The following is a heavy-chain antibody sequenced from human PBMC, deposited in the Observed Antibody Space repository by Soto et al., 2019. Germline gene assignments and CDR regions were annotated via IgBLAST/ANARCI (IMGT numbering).Heavy chain of an antibody. CDR3: AGGGVRGVITRTRDYYGMDV. Sequence: SETLSLTCAVSGGSISSGGYSWSWIRQPPGKGLEWIGYIYHSGSTYYNPSLKSRVTISVDRSKNQFSLKLSSVTAADTAVYYCAGGGVRGVITRTRDYYGMDVWGQGTTVTVSS. J-gene: IGHJ6*02. D-gene: IGHD3-10*01. CDR1: GGSISSGGYS. CDR2: IYHSGST. V-gene: IGHV4-30-2*01.